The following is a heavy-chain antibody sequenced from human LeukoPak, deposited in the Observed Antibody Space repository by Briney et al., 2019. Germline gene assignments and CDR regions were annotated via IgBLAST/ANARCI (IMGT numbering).Heavy chain of an antibody. CDR3: TRDDTSRYSLDLGSTEYFQH. D-gene: IGHD3-22*01. CDR1: GFTFSGSA. Sequence: PGGSLRPSCAASGFTFSGSAMHWVRQASGKGLEWVGRIRSKANSYATAYAASVTGRFTVSRDDSKNTAYLQMNSLKTEDTAVYYCTRDDTSRYSLDLGSTEYFQHWGQGTLVTVSS. V-gene: IGHV3-73*01. CDR2: IRSKANSYAT. J-gene: IGHJ1*01.